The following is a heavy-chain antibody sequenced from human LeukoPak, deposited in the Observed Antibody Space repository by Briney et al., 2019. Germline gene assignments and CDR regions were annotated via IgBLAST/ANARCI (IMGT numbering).Heavy chain of an antibody. V-gene: IGHV1-8*01. CDR1: GYTFTSYD. J-gene: IGHJ5*02. Sequence: ASVKVSCKASGYTFTSYDINWVRQATGQGLEWMGWMNPNSGNTGYAQKFQGRVTMTRNTSISTAYMELSSLRSEDTAVYYCARQSRRYSYVEQYNWFDPWGQGTLVTVSS. CDR3: ARQSRRYSYVEQYNWFDP. CDR2: MNPNSGNT. D-gene: IGHD5-18*01.